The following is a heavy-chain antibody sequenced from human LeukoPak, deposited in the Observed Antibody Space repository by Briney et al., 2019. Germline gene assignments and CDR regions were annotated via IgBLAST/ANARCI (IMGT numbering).Heavy chain of an antibody. CDR3: ARVSRYNWNNRYFDY. V-gene: IGHV3-23*01. J-gene: IGHJ4*02. Sequence: VGSLRLSCAASGFTFSTYTMTWVRQAPGKGLEWVAGIADNGAKTYYGDSVKGRFTISRDNSKNTVTLQMNSLRAEDTAVYYCARVSRYNWNNRYFDYWGQGTLVTVSS. D-gene: IGHD1/OR15-1a*01. CDR2: IADNGAKT. CDR1: GFTFSTYT.